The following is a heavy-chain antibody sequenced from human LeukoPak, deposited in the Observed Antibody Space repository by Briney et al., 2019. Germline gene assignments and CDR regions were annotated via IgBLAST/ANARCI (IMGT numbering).Heavy chain of an antibody. Sequence: GGSLRLCCEVSGFTLGSYTMNWVRQAPGKGLEWVSSISSSSSYIYYADSVKGRFTISRDNARNSLYLQMNSLRAEDTAVYYCARDVAAAGTFWFDPWGQGTLVTVSS. CDR2: ISSSSSYI. D-gene: IGHD6-13*01. CDR1: GFTLGSYT. J-gene: IGHJ5*02. V-gene: IGHV3-21*01. CDR3: ARDVAAAGTFWFDP.